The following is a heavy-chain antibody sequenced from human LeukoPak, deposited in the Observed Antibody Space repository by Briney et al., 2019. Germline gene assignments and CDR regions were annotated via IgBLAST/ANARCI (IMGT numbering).Heavy chain of an antibody. Sequence: GGSLRLSCAASGFTVSINYMSWVRQAPGKGLEWVSVIYSGGSTYYADSVKGRFTISRDNSKNTLCLQMNSLRAEDTAVYYCARVKTDSYGYGPDYWGQGTLVTVSS. CDR1: GFTVSINY. D-gene: IGHD5-18*01. CDR3: ARVKTDSYGYGPDY. CDR2: IYSGGST. J-gene: IGHJ4*02. V-gene: IGHV3-53*01.